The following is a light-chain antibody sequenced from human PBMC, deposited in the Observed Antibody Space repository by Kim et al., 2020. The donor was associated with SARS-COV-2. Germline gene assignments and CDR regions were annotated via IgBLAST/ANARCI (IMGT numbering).Light chain of an antibody. V-gene: IGKV3-20*01. CDR3: QQYASAPST. Sequence: SPVESATLYGRASQSVSSAFLAWYQQKPGQVPRLLIYGTSTRATGIPDRFSGRGSGTDFTLTIDRLEPEDFAMYYCQQYASAPSTFGQGTKVDIK. J-gene: IGKJ1*01. CDR2: GTS. CDR1: QSVSSAF.